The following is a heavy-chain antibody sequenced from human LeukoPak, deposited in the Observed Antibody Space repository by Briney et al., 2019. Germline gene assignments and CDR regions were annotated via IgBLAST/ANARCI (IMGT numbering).Heavy chain of an antibody. CDR2: ISGSGGST. D-gene: IGHD3-3*01. Sequence: GGSLRLSCAASGFTFSSYAMSWVRQAPGKGLEWVSAISGSGGSTYYADSGKGRFTISRDNSKNTLYLKMNSLRAEDTAVYYWANERVVGTTPLYDVWGQGTLVTVSS. CDR3: ANERVVGTTPLYDV. CDR1: GFTFSSYA. J-gene: IGHJ4*03. V-gene: IGHV3-23*01.